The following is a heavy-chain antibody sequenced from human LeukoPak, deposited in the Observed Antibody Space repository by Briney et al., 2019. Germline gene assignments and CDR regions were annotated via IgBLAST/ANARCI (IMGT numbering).Heavy chain of an antibody. D-gene: IGHD4-17*01. Sequence: GGSLRLSCAASGFTFNTYWMGWVRQAPGKGLEWVANIKQDGSEMYYVDSVTGRFTISRDNAKNSLYLQMNSLRAEDTAVYYCAKDQATVTTSYYFDYWGQGTLVTVSS. CDR2: IKQDGSEM. V-gene: IGHV3-7*01. CDR1: GFTFNTYW. CDR3: AKDQATVTTSYYFDY. J-gene: IGHJ4*02.